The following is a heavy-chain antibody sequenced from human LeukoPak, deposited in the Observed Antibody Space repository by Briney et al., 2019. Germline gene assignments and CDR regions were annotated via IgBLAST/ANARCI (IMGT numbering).Heavy chain of an antibody. J-gene: IGHJ5*02. D-gene: IGHD2-21*01. CDR2: ISGSGGST. CDR3: AKGPLNCGGDCYPSYNWFDP. CDR1: GFTFSSYA. V-gene: IGHV3-23*01. Sequence: PGGSLRLSCAASGFTFSSYAMSWVRQAPGKGLEWVSAISGSGGSTHYADSVKGRFTIARDNSKNTLYVQMNSLGAEDTAVYYCAKGPLNCGGDCYPSYNWFDPWGQGTLVTVSS.